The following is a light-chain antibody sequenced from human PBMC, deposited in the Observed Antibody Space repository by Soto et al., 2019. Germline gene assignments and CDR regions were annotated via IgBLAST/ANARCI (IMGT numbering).Light chain of an antibody. CDR3: QSYDSSLSGWV. CDR1: SSHIGAGYD. J-gene: IGLJ3*02. V-gene: IGLV1-40*01. Sequence: QSVLTQPPSVSGAPGQRVTISCTGSSSHIGAGYDVHWYQQLPGTAPKLLIYGNSNRPSGVPDRFSGSKSGTSASLAITGLQAEHEADYYCQSYDSSLSGWVFGGGTKLTVL. CDR2: GNS.